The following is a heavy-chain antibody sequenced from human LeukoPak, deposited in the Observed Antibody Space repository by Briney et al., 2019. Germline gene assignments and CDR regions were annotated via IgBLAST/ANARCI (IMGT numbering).Heavy chain of an antibody. Sequence: PGGSLRLSCAASGFTFDDYAMHWVRQAPGKGLEWVSLISGDGGSTYYADSVKGRFTISRDNSKSSLYLQMNSLRTEDTALYYCAKDQSSSSGIDYWGQGTLLTVSS. D-gene: IGHD6-13*01. CDR2: ISGDGGST. CDR1: GFTFDDYA. J-gene: IGHJ4*02. V-gene: IGHV3-43*02. CDR3: AKDQSSSSGIDY.